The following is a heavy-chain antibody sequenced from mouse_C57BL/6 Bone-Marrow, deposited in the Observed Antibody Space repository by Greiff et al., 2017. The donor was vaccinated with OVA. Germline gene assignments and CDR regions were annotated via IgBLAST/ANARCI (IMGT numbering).Heavy chain of an antibody. V-gene: IGHV1-82*01. J-gene: IGHJ3*01. Sequence: QVQLQQSGPELVKPGASVKISCKASGYAFSSSWMNWVKQRPGKGLEWIGRIYPGDGDTNYNGKFKGKATLTADKSSSTAYMQLSSLTSEDSAVYFCARPLGLLRSWGKGTLVTVSA. CDR3: ARPLGLLRS. D-gene: IGHD3-1*01. CDR1: GYAFSSSW. CDR2: IYPGDGDT.